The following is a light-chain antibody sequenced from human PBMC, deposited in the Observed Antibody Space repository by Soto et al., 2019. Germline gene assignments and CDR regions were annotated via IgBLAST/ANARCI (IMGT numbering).Light chain of an antibody. CDR1: QSVSSTY. V-gene: IGKV3-20*01. CDR2: DAS. CDR3: QQYGRSPGLLT. Sequence: EIVLTQSPGTLSLSPGERVTLSCRASQSVSSTYLAWYQQKPGQAPRHLIYDASTRATGIPDRFSGSGSGTDFTLTISRLEPEDFAVYYCQQYGRSPGLLTFGPGTKVDIK. J-gene: IGKJ3*01.